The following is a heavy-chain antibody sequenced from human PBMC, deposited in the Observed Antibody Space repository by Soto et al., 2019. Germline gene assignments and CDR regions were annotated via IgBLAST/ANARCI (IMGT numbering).Heavy chain of an antibody. CDR2: IYHSGST. CDR1: GGFISSNNW. D-gene: IGHD3-10*01. V-gene: IGHV4-4*02. Sequence: QVQLQESGPGLVKPSGTLSLTCAVSGGFISSNNWWSWVRQPPGKGLEWIGEIYHSGSTNYNPSLQSRVTISVDQSKIQFALKLSSVSAADTAVYYCARGVTITIVRGVITDWYFDLWGRGTLVTVSS. J-gene: IGHJ2*01. CDR3: ARGVTITIVRGVITDWYFDL.